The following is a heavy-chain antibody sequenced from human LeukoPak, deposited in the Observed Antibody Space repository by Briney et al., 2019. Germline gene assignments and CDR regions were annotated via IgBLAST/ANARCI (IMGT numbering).Heavy chain of an antibody. J-gene: IGHJ3*02. V-gene: IGHV1-18*01. CDR3: ASAPGEWEPPDGFDI. CDR1: GYTFTSYG. CDR2: ISAYNGNT. Sequence: VASVKVSCTASGYTFTSYGISWVRQATGQGLEWVGWISAYNGNTNYAQKLQGRVTMTTDTSTSTAYMELRSLRSDDTAVYYCASAPGEWEPPDGFDIWGQGTMVTVSS. D-gene: IGHD3-16*01.